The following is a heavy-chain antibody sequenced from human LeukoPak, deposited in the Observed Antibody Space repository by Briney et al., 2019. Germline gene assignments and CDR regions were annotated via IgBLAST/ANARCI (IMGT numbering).Heavy chain of an antibody. D-gene: IGHD6-13*01. CDR1: GFTFRTYY. CDR3: ARDMGTSSWHAFDN. CDR2: ISPSSGAI. V-gene: IGHV3-48*01. Sequence: PGESLRLSCAASGFTFRTYYMNWVRQTPGKGLEWVSYISPSSGAIHYADSVKGRFTISRDNAKNSLSLQMSSLRAEDTAVYYCARDMGTSSWHAFDNWGQGTLVTVSS. J-gene: IGHJ4*02.